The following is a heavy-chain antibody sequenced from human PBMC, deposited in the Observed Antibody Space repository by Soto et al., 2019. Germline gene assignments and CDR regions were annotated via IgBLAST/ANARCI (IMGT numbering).Heavy chain of an antibody. CDR1: GGSITNTNYY. V-gene: IGHV4-39*01. J-gene: IGHJ4*02. Sequence: SETLSLTCTVSGGSITNTNYYWDWIRQPPGKGLEWIGGIYYSGSTYYDPSLKSRVTLSVDTSKNQFSLKLTSVTAADTAVYYCARHGIDFWSGHFDYWGQGTLVTVSS. CDR3: ARHGIDFWSGHFDY. CDR2: IYYSGST. D-gene: IGHD3-3*01.